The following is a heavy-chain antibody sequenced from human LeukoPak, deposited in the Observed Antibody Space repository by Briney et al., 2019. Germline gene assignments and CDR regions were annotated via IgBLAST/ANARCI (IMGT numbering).Heavy chain of an antibody. CDR2: ISAYNGNT. CDR1: GYTFTSYG. J-gene: IGHJ4*02. CDR3: ARDMGATTSSFFDY. Sequence: ASVKVSCKASGYTFTSYGISWLRQAPGQGLEWMGWISAYNGNTNYAQKLQGRVTMTTDTSTSTAYMELRSLRSDDTAVYYCARDMGATTSSFFDYWGQGTLVTVSS. V-gene: IGHV1-18*01. D-gene: IGHD1-26*01.